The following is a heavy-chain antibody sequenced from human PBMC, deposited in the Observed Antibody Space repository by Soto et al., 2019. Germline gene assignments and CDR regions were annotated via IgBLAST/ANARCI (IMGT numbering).Heavy chain of an antibody. CDR3: ARGFGMYYDFWSGSSVRFDP. CDR1: GGSIRSYC. CDR2: ICNSGTT. V-gene: IGHV4-59*12. Sequence: SETLSLTCTVSGGSIRSYCWTWIRQPPGEGLEWIGCICNSGTTNYNPSLKSRVAISIDTQKNQFSLKLSSVTAADTAVYNCARGFGMYYDFWSGSSVRFDPWGQGTLVTVSS. D-gene: IGHD3-3*01. J-gene: IGHJ5*02.